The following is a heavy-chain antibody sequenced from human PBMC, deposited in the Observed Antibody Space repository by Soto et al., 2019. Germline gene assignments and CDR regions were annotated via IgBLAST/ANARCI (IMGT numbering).Heavy chain of an antibody. Sequence: GESLKISCKGSGYSFTSYWIGWVRQMPGKGLEWMGIIYPGDSDTRYSPSFQGQVTISADKSISTAYLQWSSLKASDTAMYYCARQGCSCFSCYSNYHYFMAVCGKGTSDPGSS. CDR2: IYPGDSDT. J-gene: IGHJ6*03. CDR3: ARQGCSCFSCYSNYHYFMAV. V-gene: IGHV5-51*01. CDR1: GYSFTSYW. D-gene: IGHD2-15*01.